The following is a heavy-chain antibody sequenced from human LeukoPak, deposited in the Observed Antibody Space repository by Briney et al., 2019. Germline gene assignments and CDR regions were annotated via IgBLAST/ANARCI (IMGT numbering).Heavy chain of an antibody. Sequence: GASVKVSCKASGYTFTSYYMHWVRQAPGQGLEWMGIINPSGGSTSYAQKFQGRVTMTRDTSTSTVYVELSSLRSEDTAVYYCARRGIAVAGSPTPFDYWGQGTLVTVSS. D-gene: IGHD6-19*01. V-gene: IGHV1-46*01. CDR1: GYTFTSYY. CDR2: INPSGGST. CDR3: ARRGIAVAGSPTPFDY. J-gene: IGHJ4*02.